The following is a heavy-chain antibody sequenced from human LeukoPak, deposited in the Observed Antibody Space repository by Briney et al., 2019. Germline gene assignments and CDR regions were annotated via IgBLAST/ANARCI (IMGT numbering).Heavy chain of an antibody. V-gene: IGHV5-51*01. CDR3: ARSHRPGIAAAGLPNWFDP. CDR1: GYSFTSYW. Sequence: GESLRISCKGSGYSFTSYWIGWVRQMPGKGLEWMGIIYPGDSDTRYSPSFQGQVTISADKSISTAYLQWSSLKASDTAMYYCARSHRPGIAAAGLPNWFDPWGQGTLVTVSS. CDR2: IYPGDSDT. D-gene: IGHD6-13*01. J-gene: IGHJ5*02.